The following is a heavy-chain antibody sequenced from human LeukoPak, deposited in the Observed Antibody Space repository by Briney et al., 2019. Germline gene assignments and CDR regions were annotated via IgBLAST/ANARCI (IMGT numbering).Heavy chain of an antibody. CDR2: INPSGGST. V-gene: IGHV1-46*01. Sequence: ASVKVSCKASGYTFTSYYMHWVRQAPGQGLEWMGIINPSGGSTSYAQKFQGRVTMTRDTSISTAYMEVSRLRSDDTAVYYCARPTRSSYFDPWGQGTLVTVSS. D-gene: IGHD2-2*01. CDR3: ARPTRSSYFDP. CDR1: GYTFTSYY. J-gene: IGHJ5*02.